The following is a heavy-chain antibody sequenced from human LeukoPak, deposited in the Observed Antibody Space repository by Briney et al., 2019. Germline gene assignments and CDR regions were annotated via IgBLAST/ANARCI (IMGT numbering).Heavy chain of an antibody. CDR1: GGSISSGDYY. Sequence: SETLSLTCTVSGGSISSGDYYWSWIRQPPGKGLEWVGYIYYSGSTYYTPSLKSRVTISVDTSKNQFSLKLTSVTAADTAVYYCARDVQDSSMIVVPNWYFDLWGRGTLVTVSS. V-gene: IGHV4-30-4*08. CDR3: ARDVQDSSMIVVPNWYFDL. CDR2: IYYSGST. J-gene: IGHJ2*01. D-gene: IGHD3-22*01.